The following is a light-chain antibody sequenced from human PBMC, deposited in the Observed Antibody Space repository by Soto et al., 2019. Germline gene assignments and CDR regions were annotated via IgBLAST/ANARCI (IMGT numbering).Light chain of an antibody. CDR1: QAIYSY. J-gene: IGKJ4*01. Sequence: DIQLTQSPFFLSASVGDRVTISCRASQAIYSYLAWYQQKPGKAPKLLIFGASKLQSGVPSRFSGSGSGTEFTLTISSLQPEDFATYYCQQSYSTPLTFGGGTKVEIK. V-gene: IGKV1-9*01. CDR2: GAS. CDR3: QQSYSTPLT.